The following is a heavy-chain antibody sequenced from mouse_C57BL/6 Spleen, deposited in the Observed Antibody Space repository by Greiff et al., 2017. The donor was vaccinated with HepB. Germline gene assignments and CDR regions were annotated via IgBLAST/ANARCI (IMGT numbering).Heavy chain of an antibody. Sequence: VQLQQSGPELVKPGASVKISCKASGYAFSSSWMNWVKQRPGKGLEWIGRIYPGDGDTNYNGKFKGKATLTADKYSSTAYMQLSSLTSEDSAVYFWAPIYYDYDGTGHFAYWGQGTTLTVSS. CDR3: APIYYDYDGTGHFAY. CDR1: GYAFSSSW. CDR2: IYPGDGDT. V-gene: IGHV1-82*01. J-gene: IGHJ2*01. D-gene: IGHD2-4*01.